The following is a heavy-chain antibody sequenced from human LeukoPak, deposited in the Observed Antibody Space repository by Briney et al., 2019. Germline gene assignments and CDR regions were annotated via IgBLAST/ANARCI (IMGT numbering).Heavy chain of an antibody. J-gene: IGHJ6*04. CDR1: GYTFTSYG. CDR2: IRAYNGNT. V-gene: IGHV1-18*04. D-gene: IGHD3-10*01. CDR3: ARGVWFGESSHYYYYYGMDV. Sequence: ASVKVSCKASGYTFTSYGISWVRQAPGQGLEWMGWIRAYNGNTNYAQKLQGRVTMTTDTSTSTAYMELRSLRSDDTAVYYCARGVWFGESSHYYYYYGMDVWGKGTTVTVSS.